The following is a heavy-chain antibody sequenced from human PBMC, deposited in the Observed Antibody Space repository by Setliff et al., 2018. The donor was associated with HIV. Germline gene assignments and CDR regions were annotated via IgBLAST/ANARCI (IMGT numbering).Heavy chain of an antibody. CDR3: ARVPNWGSAPFAYDV. CDR2: ILDSGST. V-gene: IGHV4-31*03. D-gene: IGHD7-27*01. J-gene: IGHJ3*01. CDR1: GASISSGGYY. Sequence: LSLTCTVSGASISSGGYYWNWIRQLPGKGLEWIGYILDSGSTCYNPSLRGRLSMSIDTSANQFSVELTSVTAADTALYFCARVPNWGSAPFAYDVWGRGTMVTVSS.